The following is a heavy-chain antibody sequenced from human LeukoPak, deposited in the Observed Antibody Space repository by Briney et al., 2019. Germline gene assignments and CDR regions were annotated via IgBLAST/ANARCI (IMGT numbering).Heavy chain of an antibody. CDR2: IIPIFGTA. CDR3: AREPGRGIAARPEDY. J-gene: IGHJ4*02. Sequence: PVKLSCKASGGTFSSYAISWVRQAPGQGLEWMGRIIPIFGTANYAQKFQGRVTITTDESTSTAYMELSSLRSEDTAVYYCAREPGRGIAARPEDYWGQGTLVTVSS. CDR1: GGTFSSYA. D-gene: IGHD6-6*01. V-gene: IGHV1-69*05.